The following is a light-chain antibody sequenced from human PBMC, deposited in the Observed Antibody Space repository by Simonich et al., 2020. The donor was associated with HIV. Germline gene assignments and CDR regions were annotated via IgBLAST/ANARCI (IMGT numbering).Light chain of an antibody. CDR2: WAS. V-gene: IGKV4-1*01. J-gene: IGKJ1*01. CDR3: QQYYSAPLT. Sequence: DIVMTQSPDSLAVSLGERATINCKSSQSVLYSSNNKNYLAWYKQKPGQPPKLLICWASIRESGVPDRISGSGSGTDFTLTISSLQAEDVAVYYCQQYYSAPLTFGQGTKVEIK. CDR1: QSVLYSSNNKNY.